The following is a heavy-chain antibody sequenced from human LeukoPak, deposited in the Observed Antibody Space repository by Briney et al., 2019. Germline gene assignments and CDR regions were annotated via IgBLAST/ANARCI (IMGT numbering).Heavy chain of an antibody. V-gene: IGHV3-30*02. CDR3: ARDFHDVNSNYYYIPEY. J-gene: IGHJ4*02. Sequence: GGSLRLSCAASGFDLSRNGMHWVRQAPGKGLEWVSFIRYDGSKIVYGDSVTGRFTISRDNPMNTLYLQMNSLTPEDPAVYYCARDFHDVNSNYYYIPEYWGEGVLVPVSS. D-gene: IGHD4-11*01. CDR1: GFDLSRNG. CDR2: IRYDGSKI.